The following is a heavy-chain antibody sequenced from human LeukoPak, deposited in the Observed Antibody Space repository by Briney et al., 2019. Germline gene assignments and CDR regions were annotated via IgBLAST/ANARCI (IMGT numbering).Heavy chain of an antibody. CDR2: IRYDGSNK. CDR1: GFTFSSYG. Sequence: GGSLRLSCAASGFTFSSYGMHWVRQAPGKGLEWVAFIRYDGSNKYYADSVKGRFTISRDNSKNTLYLQMNSLRAEDTAVYYCAKDMYSSSWYYFDYWGQGTLVTV. CDR3: AKDMYSSSWYYFDY. J-gene: IGHJ4*02. D-gene: IGHD6-13*01. V-gene: IGHV3-30*02.